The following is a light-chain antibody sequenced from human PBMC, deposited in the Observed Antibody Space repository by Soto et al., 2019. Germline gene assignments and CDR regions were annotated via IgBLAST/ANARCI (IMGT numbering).Light chain of an antibody. Sequence: EIVLTQSPGTLSLSPGERATLSCRASQSVSSSYLAWYQQTPGQAPRLLIYGASSRATGIPDRFSGSGSGTDFTITISRLEPEDFAVYYCQQYGSSLFTFGPGTKVDLK. CDR1: QSVSSSY. CDR2: GAS. V-gene: IGKV3-20*01. CDR3: QQYGSSLFT. J-gene: IGKJ3*01.